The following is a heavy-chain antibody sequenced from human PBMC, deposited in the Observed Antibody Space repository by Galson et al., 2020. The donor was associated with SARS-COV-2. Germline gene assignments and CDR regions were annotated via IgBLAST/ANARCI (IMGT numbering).Heavy chain of an antibody. J-gene: IGHJ6*02. Sequence: ETSETLSLTCSVSDGPMSSYYWSWLRQPPGKGLERIGYISYSGIATYNPSLRSRVTISVDLSKNQFSLKVTSVTAADTAVYYCARDPAPLYGDNYYYGMDVWGRGTTVTVSS. CDR2: ISYSGIA. D-gene: IGHD4-17*01. V-gene: IGHV4-59*01. CDR3: ARDPAPLYGDNYYYGMDV. CDR1: DGPMSSYY.